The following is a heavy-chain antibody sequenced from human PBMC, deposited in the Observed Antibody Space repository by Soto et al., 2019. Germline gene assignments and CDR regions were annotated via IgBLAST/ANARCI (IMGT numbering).Heavy chain of an antibody. D-gene: IGHD2-15*01. CDR3: ARGYCSGGSCYSEQHYYYGMGV. CDR1: GGTFSSYA. V-gene: IGHV1-69*13. CDR2: IIPIFGTA. J-gene: IGHJ6*02. Sequence: SVKVSCKASGGTFSSYAISWVRQAPGQGLEWMGGIIPIFGTANYAQKFQGRVTITADESTSTAYMELSSLRSEDTAVYYCARGYCSGGSCYSEQHYYYGMGVWGQGTTVTVSS.